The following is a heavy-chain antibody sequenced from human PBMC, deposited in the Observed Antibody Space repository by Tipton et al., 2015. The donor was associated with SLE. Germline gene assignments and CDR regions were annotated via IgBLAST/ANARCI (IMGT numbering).Heavy chain of an antibody. CDR3: ARESSIAATKDYMDV. D-gene: IGHD6-13*01. CDR1: GFTFSSYS. V-gene: IGHV3-21*01. Sequence: SLRLSCAASGFTFSSYSMNWVRQAPGKGLEWVSSISSSSSYIYYADSVKGRFTISRDNAKNSLYLQMNSLRAEDTAVYYCARESSIAATKDYMDVWGKGTTVTVSS. J-gene: IGHJ6*03. CDR2: ISSSSSYI.